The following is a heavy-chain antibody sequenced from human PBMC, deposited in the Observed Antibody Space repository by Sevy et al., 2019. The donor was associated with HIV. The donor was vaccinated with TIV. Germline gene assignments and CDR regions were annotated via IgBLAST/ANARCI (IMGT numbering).Heavy chain of an antibody. J-gene: IGHJ3*02. CDR3: ARARIVVGGTAPGAFDI. V-gene: IGHV1-69*13. CDR2: IIPIFGTA. CDR1: GGTFSSYA. D-gene: IGHD2-21*01. Sequence: ASVKVSCKASGGTFSSYAISWVRQAPGQGLEWMGGIIPIFGTANYAQKFQGRVTITADESTSTAYMELSSLRSEDTAVYYCARARIVVGGTAPGAFDIWGQGTMVTVSS.